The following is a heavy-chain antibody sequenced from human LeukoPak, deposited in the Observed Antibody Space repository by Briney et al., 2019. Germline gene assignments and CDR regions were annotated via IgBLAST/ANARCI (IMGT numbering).Heavy chain of an antibody. D-gene: IGHD6-6*01. Sequence: GGSVSLSCTTSGYTFSIYPVSWLRKARGKGVEGVSNIYGSGGTAYYADSVKGRFTISRDNSKNTLYLQMNTLRAEDTAVYYCAKGIEYSSASPFDYWGQGTLVTVSS. CDR1: GYTFSIYP. V-gene: IGHV3-23*01. J-gene: IGHJ4*02. CDR3: AKGIEYSSASPFDY. CDR2: IYGSGGTA.